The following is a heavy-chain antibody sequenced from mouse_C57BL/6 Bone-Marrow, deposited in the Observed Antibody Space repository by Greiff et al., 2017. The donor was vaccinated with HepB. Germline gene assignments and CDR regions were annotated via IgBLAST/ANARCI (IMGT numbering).Heavy chain of an antibody. J-gene: IGHJ1*03. CDR3: AMGGYYGNGPYFDV. V-gene: IGHV1-22*01. Sequence: VQLQQSGPELVKPGASVKMSCKASGYTFTDYNMHWVKQSHGKSLEWIGYINPNNGGTSYNQKFKGKATLTVNQSSSTAYMELRSLTSEDSAVYYCAMGGYYGNGPYFDVWGTGTTVTVSS. CDR2: INPNNGGT. CDR1: GYTFTDYN. D-gene: IGHD1-1*01.